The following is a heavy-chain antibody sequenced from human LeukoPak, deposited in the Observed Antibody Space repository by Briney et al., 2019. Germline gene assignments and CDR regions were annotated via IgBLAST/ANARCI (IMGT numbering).Heavy chain of an antibody. CDR3: ARVGSRDNFHFDY. CDR1: GASISSGTYY. D-gene: IGHD2-15*01. V-gene: IGHV4-31*03. Sequence: SQTLSLTCTVSGASISSGTYYWSWIRQHPGKGLEWIGYIYYTGTTDYNPSLKSRVTISRDTSKNQFSLSLSSVTAADTAVFYRARVGSRDNFHFDYWGQGTLVTVSS. J-gene: IGHJ4*02. CDR2: IYYTGTT.